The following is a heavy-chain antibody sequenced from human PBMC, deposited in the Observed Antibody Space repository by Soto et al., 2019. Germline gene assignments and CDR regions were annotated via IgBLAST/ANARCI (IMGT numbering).Heavy chain of an antibody. J-gene: IGHJ5*01. Sequence: SETLSLTCTVSGGSISSYYWSWIRQPPGKGLEWIGYIYYSGSTNYNPAVKSRVTISVDTSKNQFSLKLSSVTAADTAVYYCARVGTEDIVVVPAALVWFDYWGQGTLVTVSS. CDR1: GGSISSYY. CDR2: IYYSGST. D-gene: IGHD2-2*01. V-gene: IGHV4-59*01. CDR3: ARVGTEDIVVVPAALVWFDY.